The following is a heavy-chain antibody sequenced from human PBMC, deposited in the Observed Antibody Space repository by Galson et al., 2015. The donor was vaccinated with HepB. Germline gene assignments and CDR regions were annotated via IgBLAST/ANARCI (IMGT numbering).Heavy chain of an antibody. CDR2: ISYDGSNK. J-gene: IGHJ4*02. CDR3: AKDSSGAVIDY. V-gene: IGHV3-30*18. D-gene: IGHD3-22*01. CDR1: GFTFSSYG. Sequence: SLRLSCAASGFTFSSYGLHWVRQAPGKGLEWVAVISYDGSNKYYADSVKGRFTISRDNSKNTLYLQMNSLRAEDTAVYYCAKDSSGAVIDYWGQGTLVTVSS.